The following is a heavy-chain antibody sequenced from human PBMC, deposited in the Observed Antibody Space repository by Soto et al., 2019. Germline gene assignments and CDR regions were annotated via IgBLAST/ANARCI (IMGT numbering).Heavy chain of an antibody. CDR3: TRDLDYGGNSEDFDS. Sequence: SETLSLTCNCSVSGGSIINQYCNWIRQSPGKGLEWIGYIYHSGSTYYNPSLKSRVTISVDRSKNQFSLKLSSVTAADTAMYYCTRDLDYGGNSEDFDSWGQGTRVTV. CDR1: GGSIINQY. V-gene: IGHV4-59*11. D-gene: IGHD4-17*01. J-gene: IGHJ3*02. CDR2: IYHSGST.